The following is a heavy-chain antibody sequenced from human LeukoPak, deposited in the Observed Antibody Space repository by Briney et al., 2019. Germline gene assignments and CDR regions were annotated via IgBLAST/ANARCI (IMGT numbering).Heavy chain of an antibody. D-gene: IGHD6-13*01. V-gene: IGHV3-23*01. CDR1: GFTFSSYA. Sequence: GGSLRLSCAASGFTFSSYAMSWVRQAPGKGKEWVSAISGSGGSTYYADSVKGRFTISRDNSKNTLYLQMNGLRAEDTAVYYCAKEIYSTSWYYFDYWGQGTLVSVAS. J-gene: IGHJ4*02. CDR2: ISGSGGST. CDR3: AKEIYSTSWYYFDY.